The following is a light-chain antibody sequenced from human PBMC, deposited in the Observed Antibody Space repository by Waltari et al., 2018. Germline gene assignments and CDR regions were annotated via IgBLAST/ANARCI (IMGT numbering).Light chain of an antibody. J-gene: IGKJ1*01. CDR3: QQRSEWPRT. Sequence: EIVLTQSPATLPLSPGERATHSCRASQSIGSYLGWYQQKPGQAPRLLIYDAANRVTGISGRFSGSGSGTDFTLTINNVQPEDFAVYYCQQRSEWPRTFGQGTKVDLK. CDR2: DAA. V-gene: IGKV3-11*01. CDR1: QSIGSY.